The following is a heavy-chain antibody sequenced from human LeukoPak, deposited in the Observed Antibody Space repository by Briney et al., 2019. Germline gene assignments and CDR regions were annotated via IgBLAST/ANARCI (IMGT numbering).Heavy chain of an antibody. Sequence: PPETLSLTCAVYGGSFSGYYWSWIRQPPGKGLEWIGEINHSGSTNYNPSLKSRVTISVDTSKNQFSLKLSSVTAADTAVYYCARGRGTIFGVVITNWFDPWGQGTLVTVSS. D-gene: IGHD3-3*01. CDR3: ARGRGTIFGVVITNWFDP. CDR1: GGSFSGYY. J-gene: IGHJ5*02. CDR2: INHSGST. V-gene: IGHV4-34*01.